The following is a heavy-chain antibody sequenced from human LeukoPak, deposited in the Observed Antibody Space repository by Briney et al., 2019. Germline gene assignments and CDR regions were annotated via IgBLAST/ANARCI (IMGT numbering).Heavy chain of an antibody. CDR1: GYTFTNYA. Sequence: ASVKVSCKASGYTFTNYAIHWVRQAPGQRLEWMGWINGVTGYAKYSQKFQGSVSITRDISATTVYMELSGLRSEDTAVYYCARDSGSGRYSLDWGQGTLVTVSS. V-gene: IGHV1-3*01. CDR3: ARDSGSGRYSLD. CDR2: INGVTGYA. D-gene: IGHD6-19*01. J-gene: IGHJ4*02.